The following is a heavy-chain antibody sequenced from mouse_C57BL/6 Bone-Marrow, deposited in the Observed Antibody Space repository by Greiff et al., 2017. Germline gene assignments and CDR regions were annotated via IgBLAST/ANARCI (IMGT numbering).Heavy chain of an antibody. CDR3: ARYGSSYEAWFAY. CDR1: GFTFTDYY. D-gene: IGHD1-1*01. V-gene: IGHV7-3*01. J-gene: IGHJ3*01. CDR2: IRNKANGYTT. Sequence: EVKVVESGGGLVQPGGSLSLSCAASGFTFTDYYMSWVRQPPGKALEWLGFIRNKANGYTTEYSAYVKGRFTISRDNYQSILYLQMNALRAEDSATYYCARYGSSYEAWFAYWGQGTLVTVSA.